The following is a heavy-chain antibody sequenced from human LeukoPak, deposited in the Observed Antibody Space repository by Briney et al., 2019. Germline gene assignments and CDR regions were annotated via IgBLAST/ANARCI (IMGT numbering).Heavy chain of an antibody. CDR1: GLIFYNAW. D-gene: IGHD3-22*01. J-gene: IGHJ3*01. V-gene: IGHV3-15*01. Sequence: GGSLRLSREVSGLIFYNAWTAWVRHSPGKGAAAVGRIKSKIEGGAPEYAAPVKGRFFMSKDDSKTTLYLQSNSLRSEDTAVYYCTTDQGWGCYNSLDSWGHATMVTVSS. CDR2: IKSKIEGGAP. CDR3: TTDQGWGCYNSLDS.